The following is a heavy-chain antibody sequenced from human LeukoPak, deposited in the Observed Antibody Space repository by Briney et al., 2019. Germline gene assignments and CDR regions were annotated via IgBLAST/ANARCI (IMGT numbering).Heavy chain of an antibody. CDR2: IKQDGSEK. CDR3: ARDKGDYDTSGSLFVF. Sequence: GGSLRLSCAASGFTFSRYWMSWARQAPRKGLEWVANIKQDGSEKYYVDSVKGRFTISRDNAKNSLYLQMNSLRAEDTAVYYCARDKGDYDTSGSLFVFGGQGTLVTVSS. D-gene: IGHD3-22*01. V-gene: IGHV3-7*03. CDR1: GFTFSRYW. J-gene: IGHJ4*02.